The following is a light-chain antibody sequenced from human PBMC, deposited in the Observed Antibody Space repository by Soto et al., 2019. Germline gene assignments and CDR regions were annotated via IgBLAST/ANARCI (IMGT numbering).Light chain of an antibody. CDR1: ETISRY. CDR3: QQSHNTPRT. CDR2: AAS. V-gene: IGKV1-39*01. Sequence: DIQMTQSPSSLSASIRDGVTITCRASETISRYLNWYQQKPGTPPKLLIYAASRLRSGVPSRFSGSGSGTDFTLTISSLQPEDFGTYYCQQSHNTPRTFGQGTKVDIK. J-gene: IGKJ1*01.